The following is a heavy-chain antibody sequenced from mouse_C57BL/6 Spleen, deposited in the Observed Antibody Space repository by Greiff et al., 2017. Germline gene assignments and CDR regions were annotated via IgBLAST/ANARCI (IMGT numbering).Heavy chain of an antibody. CDR3: ARAGLLHYGSSYHWYFDV. Sequence: EVQGVESGGGLVKPGGSLKLSCAASGFTFSSYAMSWVRQTPEKRLEWVATISDGGSYTYYPDNVKGRFTISRDNAKNNLYLQMSHLKSEDTAMYYCARAGLLHYGSSYHWYFDVWGTGTTVTVSS. V-gene: IGHV5-4*01. CDR2: ISDGGSYT. J-gene: IGHJ1*03. D-gene: IGHD1-1*01. CDR1: GFTFSSYA.